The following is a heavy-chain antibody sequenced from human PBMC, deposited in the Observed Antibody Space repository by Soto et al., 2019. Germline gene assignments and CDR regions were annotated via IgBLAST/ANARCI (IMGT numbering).Heavy chain of an antibody. Sequence: VQLVESGGGVVQPGRSLRLSCAASGFTFSDYAMHWVRQAPGKGLEWVAVVSHDGRNTHYADSVKGRFTISRDSSKNAVSLAMTSLRAEDTAADYCANGGRQWLVTSDFNYWGQGALGAVPS. CDR3: ANGGRQWLVTSDFNY. D-gene: IGHD6-19*01. V-gene: IGHV3-30*18. CDR1: GFTFSDYA. J-gene: IGHJ4*02. CDR2: VSHDGRNT.